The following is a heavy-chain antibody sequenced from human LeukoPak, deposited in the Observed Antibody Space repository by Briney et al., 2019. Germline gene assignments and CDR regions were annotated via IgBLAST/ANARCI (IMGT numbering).Heavy chain of an antibody. Sequence: PGGSLRLSCAASGFTVSSNYMSWVRQAPGKGLEWVSVIYSGGSTYYADSVKGQFTISRDNPKNTLYLQMNSLRAEDTAVYYCASGRIGELSFDYWGQGTLVTVSS. J-gene: IGHJ4*02. CDR1: GFTVSSNY. CDR2: IYSGGST. V-gene: IGHV3-53*01. CDR3: ASGRIGELSFDY. D-gene: IGHD3-10*01.